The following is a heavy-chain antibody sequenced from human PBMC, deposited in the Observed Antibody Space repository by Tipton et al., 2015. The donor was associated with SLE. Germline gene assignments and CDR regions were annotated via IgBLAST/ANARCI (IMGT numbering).Heavy chain of an antibody. CDR2: IKQDGGEQ. CDR3: AREGGSSYPSYYFDY. J-gene: IGHJ4*02. V-gene: IGHV3-7*01. D-gene: IGHD1-26*01. CDR1: GFTFSTYW. Sequence: SLRLSCAASGFTFSTYWMSWVRQAPGKGLEWAANIKQDGGEQNYVDSVKGRLIISRDNAKNPLYLQMNNLRAEDTAVYYCAREGGSSYPSYYFDYWGQGTLVTVSS.